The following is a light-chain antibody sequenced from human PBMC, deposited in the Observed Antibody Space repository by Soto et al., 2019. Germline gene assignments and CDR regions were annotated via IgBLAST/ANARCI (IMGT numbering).Light chain of an antibody. J-gene: IGLJ1*01. CDR1: SSDVGSYNR. CDR3: SSYTRTHTYV. Sequence: QSVLTQPPSVSGSPGQSVAIPCTGTSSDVGSYNRVAWYQQPPGTAPKLIISEVNNRPSGVPDRFSGSKSGNTASLTISGLQAEDEADYYCSSYTRTHTYVFGTGTKVT. V-gene: IGLV2-18*02. CDR2: EVN.